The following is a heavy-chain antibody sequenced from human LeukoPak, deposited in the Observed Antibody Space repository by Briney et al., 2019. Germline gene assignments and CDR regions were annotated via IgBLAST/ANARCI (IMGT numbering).Heavy chain of an antibody. V-gene: IGHV3-53*01. Sequence: GGSLRLSCAASGFTVSSNYMSWVRQAPGKGLERVSVIYSGGSTYYADSVKGRFTISRDNSKNTLYLQMNSLRAEDTAVYYCARALQDGRYYYYYGMDVWGQGTTVTVSS. D-gene: IGHD4-17*01. CDR3: ARALQDGRYYYYYGMDV. CDR2: IYSGGST. CDR1: GFTVSSNY. J-gene: IGHJ6*02.